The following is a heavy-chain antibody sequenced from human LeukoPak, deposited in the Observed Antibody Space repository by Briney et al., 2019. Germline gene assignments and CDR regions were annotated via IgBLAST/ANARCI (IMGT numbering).Heavy chain of an antibody. J-gene: IGHJ5*02. Sequence: PSETLPLTCTVSGGSISSYYWSWIRQPPGKGLEWIGYIYYSGSTNYNPSLESRVTISVDTSKNQFSLKLSSVTAADTAVYYCARVSGDSSGWYRWFDPWGQGTLVTVSS. CDR3: ARVSGDSSGWYRWFDP. V-gene: IGHV4-59*01. CDR1: GGSISSYY. CDR2: IYYSGST. D-gene: IGHD6-19*01.